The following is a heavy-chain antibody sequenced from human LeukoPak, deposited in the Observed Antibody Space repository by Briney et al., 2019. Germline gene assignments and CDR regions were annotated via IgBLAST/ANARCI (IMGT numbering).Heavy chain of an antibody. V-gene: IGHV3-30*18. CDR1: GFTFSSYG. Sequence: GGSLRLSCAASGFTFSSYGMHWVRQAPGKGLEWVAVISYDGSNKYYADSVKGRFTISRDNSKNTLYLQMNSLRAEDTAVYYCAKGRQAGARASPIDYWGQGTLVTVSS. J-gene: IGHJ4*02. CDR3: AKGRQAGARASPIDY. CDR2: ISYDGSNK. D-gene: IGHD2-15*01.